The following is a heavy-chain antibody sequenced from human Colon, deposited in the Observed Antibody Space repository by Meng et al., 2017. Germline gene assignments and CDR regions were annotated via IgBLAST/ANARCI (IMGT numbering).Heavy chain of an antibody. V-gene: IGHV4-39*01. CDR1: GGSISTSGYY. CDR2: IGHSGFT. D-gene: IGHD3-22*01. CDR3: VRSSAWVRTGFDP. J-gene: IGHJ5*02. Sequence: QPQLQESGPGLVKPSAALSLTCSVSGGSISTSGYYWGWIRQSPGKGLEWIGSIGHSGFTYYTPSVKSRVTVSIDTSKSQFSLKLTSVTAADTAVYFCVRSSAWVRTGFDPWGQGTLVTVSS.